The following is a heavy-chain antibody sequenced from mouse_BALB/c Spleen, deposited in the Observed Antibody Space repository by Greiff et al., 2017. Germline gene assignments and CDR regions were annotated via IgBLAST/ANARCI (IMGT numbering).Heavy chain of an antibody. V-gene: IGHV1S56*01. J-gene: IGHJ3*01. CDR2: IYPGNVNT. Sequence: VQLQQSGPELVKPGASVRISCKASGYTFTSYYIHWVKQRPGQGLEWIGWIYPGNVNTKYNEKFKGKATLTADKSSSTAYMQLSSLTSEDSAVYFCARSGYGYEFAYWGQGTLVTVSA. CDR3: ARSGYGYEFAY. D-gene: IGHD2-2*01. CDR1: GYTFTSYY.